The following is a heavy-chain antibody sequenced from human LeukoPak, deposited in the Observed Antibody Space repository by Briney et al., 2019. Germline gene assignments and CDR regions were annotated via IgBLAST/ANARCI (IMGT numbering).Heavy chain of an antibody. J-gene: IGHJ4*02. CDR2: ISGSGGST. CDR1: GFTFSSYA. V-gene: IGHV3-23*01. Sequence: PGGSLRLSCAASGFTFSSYAMSWVRQAPGKGLEWVSAISGSGGSTYYADSVKGRFTISRDNSKNTLYLQMNSLRAEDTAVYYCAKGTTYYYGSGSYFLRWGQGTLVTVSS. CDR3: AKGTTYYYGSGSYFLR. D-gene: IGHD3-10*01.